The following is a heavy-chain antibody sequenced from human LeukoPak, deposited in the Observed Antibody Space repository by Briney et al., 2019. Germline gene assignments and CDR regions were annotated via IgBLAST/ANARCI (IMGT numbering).Heavy chain of an antibody. Sequence: GGSLRLSCAASGFIFSDYNMHWVRQVPGKGLEWVSIISGDGGRTSYADSVKGRVTISRDNSKNSLYLQMNSLRTEDTAFFYCAKDVSGSIDSWGQGTLVTVSS. CDR1: GFIFSDYN. D-gene: IGHD5/OR15-5a*01. J-gene: IGHJ4*02. CDR3: AKDVSGSIDS. CDR2: ISGDGGRT. V-gene: IGHV3-43*02.